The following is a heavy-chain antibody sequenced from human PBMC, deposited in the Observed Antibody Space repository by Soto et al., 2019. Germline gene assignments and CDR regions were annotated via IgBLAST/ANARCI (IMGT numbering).Heavy chain of an antibody. CDR2: IYYSGST. V-gene: IGHV4-59*01. D-gene: IGHD3-9*01. CDR3: ESFSRGSGKVLRYFDWSLGYGMDV. Sequence: SETLSRTCTVSCGSISSYYWSWIRQPPWKGLEWVGYIYYSGSTSYSPSLKSRVTISVDKSKNQFSLKLSSVTAADTAVYYCESFSRGSGKVLRYFDWSLGYGMDVWGQGTSVTVSS. CDR1: CGSISSYY. J-gene: IGHJ6*02.